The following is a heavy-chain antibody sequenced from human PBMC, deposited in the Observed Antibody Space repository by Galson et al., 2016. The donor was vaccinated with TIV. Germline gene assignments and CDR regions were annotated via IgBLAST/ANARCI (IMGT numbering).Heavy chain of an antibody. Sequence: PALVKPTQTLMLTCSFSGFSLSTSGVGVGWFRQPPGKALEWLAFIHWDDAERYSPSLLSRLTITKDTSKNQVVLTVINMDPLDTATYYCARRRSYFGELPTNHYFDYWGQGTLVTVSS. J-gene: IGHJ4*02. CDR1: GFSLSTSGVG. CDR3: ARRRSYFGELPTNHYFDY. CDR2: IHWDDAE. D-gene: IGHD3-10*01. V-gene: IGHV2-5*02.